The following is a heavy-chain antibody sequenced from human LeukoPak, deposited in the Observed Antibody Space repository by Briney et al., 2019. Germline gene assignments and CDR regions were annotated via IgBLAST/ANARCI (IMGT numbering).Heavy chain of an antibody. Sequence: GGSLRLSCDASGFSIYTYTMYWVRQAPGKGLEWVSYISSSGSTIYYADSVKGRFTISRDNAKNSLYLQMNSLRAEDTAVYYCARDRMAAAGEFDYWGQGTLVTVSS. CDR2: ISSSGSTI. CDR1: GFSIYTYT. V-gene: IGHV3-48*04. CDR3: ARDRMAAAGEFDY. D-gene: IGHD6-13*01. J-gene: IGHJ4*02.